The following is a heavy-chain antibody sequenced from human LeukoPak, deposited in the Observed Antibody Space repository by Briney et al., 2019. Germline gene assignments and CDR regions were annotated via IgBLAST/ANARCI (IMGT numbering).Heavy chain of an antibody. CDR1: GFTFSNSA. J-gene: IGHJ4*02. Sequence: GGSLRLSCAGSGFTFSNSAIHWVRQAPGKGLEWVAVISYDGSNKYYADSVKGRFTISRDNSKNTLYLQMNSLRAEDTAVYYCASSSSSWNPFDYWGQGTLVTVSS. D-gene: IGHD6-13*01. V-gene: IGHV3-30-3*01. CDR2: ISYDGSNK. CDR3: ASSSSSWNPFDY.